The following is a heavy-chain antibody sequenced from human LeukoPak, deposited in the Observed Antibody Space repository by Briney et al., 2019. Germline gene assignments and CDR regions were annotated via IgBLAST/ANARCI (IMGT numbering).Heavy chain of an antibody. CDR1: GFTFSSYD. D-gene: IGHD3-22*01. CDR3: AKEGYDSSGYYYP. Sequence: PGRSLRLSCAASGFTFSSYDMHWVRQAPGKGLEGVAVISYDGSNKYYADSVKGRFTISRDNSKNTLYLQMNSLRAEDTAVYYCAKEGYDSSGYYYPWGQGTLVTVSS. CDR2: ISYDGSNK. J-gene: IGHJ5*02. V-gene: IGHV3-30*18.